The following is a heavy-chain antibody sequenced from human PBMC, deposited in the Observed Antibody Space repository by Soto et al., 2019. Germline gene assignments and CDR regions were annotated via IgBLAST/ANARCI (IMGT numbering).Heavy chain of an antibody. CDR3: ARSVEGHFDY. J-gene: IGHJ4*02. D-gene: IGHD6-19*01. Sequence: GGSLRLSCAASGFTFDDYAMHWVRQAPGKGLEWVSGISWNSGSIGYADSVKGRFTISRDNAKNSLYLQMNSLRDEDTAVYYCARSVEGHFDYWGQGTVVTVSS. V-gene: IGHV3-9*01. CDR1: GFTFDDYA. CDR2: ISWNSGSI.